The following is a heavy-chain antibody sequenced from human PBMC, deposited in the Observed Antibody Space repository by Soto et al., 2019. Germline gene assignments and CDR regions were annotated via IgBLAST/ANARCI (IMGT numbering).Heavy chain of an antibody. Sequence: VQLVESGGGVVQPGRSLRLSCEASGFTFRNYGMHWVRQTPVKGLEWVAGIQYDGSKKYYAESVKGRFTISRDNSKNTLYLEIDILRAEDTAVYYCAKDLEVVGANRWGYDSWGQGTLVTVSS. D-gene: IGHD1-26*01. CDR1: GFTFRNYG. CDR2: IQYDGSKK. V-gene: IGHV3-33*06. J-gene: IGHJ5*01. CDR3: AKDLEVVGANRWGYDS.